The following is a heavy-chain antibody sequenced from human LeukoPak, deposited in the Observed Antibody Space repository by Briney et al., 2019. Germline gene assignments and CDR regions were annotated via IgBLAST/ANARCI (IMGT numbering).Heavy chain of an antibody. J-gene: IGHJ3*02. Sequence: GGSLRLSCAASGFTFSSYAMNWVRQAPGKGLEWVSSITDSGGNTYSADSVRGRFTISRDNSKNTLYLQMNSLRAEDTAVYYRAKGENGDSAFDIWGQGTMVTVSS. CDR3: AKGENGDSAFDI. D-gene: IGHD7-27*01. CDR1: GFTFSSYA. CDR2: ITDSGGNT. V-gene: IGHV3-23*01.